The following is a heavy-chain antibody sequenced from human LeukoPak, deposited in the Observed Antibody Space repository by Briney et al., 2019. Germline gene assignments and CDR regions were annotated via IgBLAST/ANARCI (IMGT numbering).Heavy chain of an antibody. CDR3: ARTSGDTIFGDIDY. CDR1: GGTISSYY. D-gene: IGHD3-3*01. J-gene: IGHJ4*02. Sequence: SETLSRTATVSGGTISSYYWSWIPQPPGKGLVGSGYIYYSGSTNYNTSLKSRVTISVDTSNDQFSLKLSSVTAADTAVYYCARTSGDTIFGDIDYWGQGTLVTVSS. V-gene: IGHV4-59*01. CDR2: IYYSGST.